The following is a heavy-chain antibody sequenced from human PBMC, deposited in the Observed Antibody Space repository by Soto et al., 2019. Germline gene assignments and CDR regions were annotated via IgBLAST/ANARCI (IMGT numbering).Heavy chain of an antibody. J-gene: IGHJ6*02. CDR3: ARDGPSTVTTLVYYYGMDV. CDR1: GFTFSSYS. Sequence: GSLRLSCAASGFTFSSYSMNWVRQAPGKVLEWVSSISSSSSYIYYADSVKGRFTISRDNAKNSLYLQMNSLRAEDTAVYYCARDGPSTVTTLVYYYGMDVWGQGTTVTVSS. D-gene: IGHD4-17*01. V-gene: IGHV3-21*01. CDR2: ISSSSSYI.